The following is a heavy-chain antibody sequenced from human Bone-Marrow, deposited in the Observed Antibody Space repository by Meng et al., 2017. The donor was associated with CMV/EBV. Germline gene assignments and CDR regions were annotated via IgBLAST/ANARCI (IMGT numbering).Heavy chain of an antibody. V-gene: IGHV4-39*07. CDR3: ARVPYSSSWGYFDY. Sequence: SETLSLTCTVSGGSISSSSYYWGWIRQPPGKGLEWIGSINYSGSTNYNPSLKSRVTISVDTSKNQFSLKLSSVTAADTAVYYCARVPYSSSWGYFDYWGQGTLVTVSS. CDR2: INYSGST. J-gene: IGHJ4*02. CDR1: GGSISSSSYY. D-gene: IGHD6-13*01.